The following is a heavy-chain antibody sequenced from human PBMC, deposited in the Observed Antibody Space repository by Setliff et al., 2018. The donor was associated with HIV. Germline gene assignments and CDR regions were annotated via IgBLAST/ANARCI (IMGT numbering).Heavy chain of an antibody. V-gene: IGHV4-34*01. CDR2: INDSGTT. D-gene: IGHD2-15*01. Sequence: LSLTCAVYDGSLSSYYWSWIRQSTGKGLEWIGEINDSGTTNYNPSLESRVTMLIDMSKNQLSLKLSSVTAADTAVYFCARGPIRYSSGVRWFLGVESWYSGIDYWGQGTQVTVSS. CDR3: ARGPIRYSSGVRWFLGVESWYSGIDY. J-gene: IGHJ4*02. CDR1: DGSLSSYY.